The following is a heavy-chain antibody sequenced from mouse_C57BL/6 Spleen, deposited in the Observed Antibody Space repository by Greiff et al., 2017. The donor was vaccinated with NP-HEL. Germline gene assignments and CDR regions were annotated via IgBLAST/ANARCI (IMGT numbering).Heavy chain of an antibody. CDR1: GYAFSSSW. J-gene: IGHJ3*01. D-gene: IGHD4-1*02. CDR3: ARPTGTETFAY. Sequence: LVKPGASVKISCTASGYAFSSSWMNWVKQRPGKGLEWIGRIYPGVGDTNYNGKFKGKATLTADKSSSTAYMQLSSLTSGDSAVYFCARPTGTETFAYWGQGTLVTVSA. CDR2: IYPGVGDT. V-gene: IGHV1-82*01.